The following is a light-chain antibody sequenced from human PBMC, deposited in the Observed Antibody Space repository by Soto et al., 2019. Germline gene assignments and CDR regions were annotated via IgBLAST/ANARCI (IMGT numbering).Light chain of an antibody. CDR2: DAS. V-gene: IGKV1-39*01. Sequence: DIQMTQSPSTLSASVGDRGTITCRASQSISSWLAWYQQKPGKAPKLLIYDASSLQSGVPSRFSGSGSGTDFTLTINSLQPEDFATYSCQQSYNSPQTFGQGTKVDIK. CDR3: QQSYNSPQT. CDR1: QSISSW. J-gene: IGKJ1*01.